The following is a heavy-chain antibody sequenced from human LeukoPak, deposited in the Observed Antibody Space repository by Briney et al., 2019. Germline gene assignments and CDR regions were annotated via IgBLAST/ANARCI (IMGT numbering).Heavy chain of an antibody. D-gene: IGHD5-12*01. V-gene: IGHV3-53*04. J-gene: IGHJ4*02. CDR1: GFTVSSNY. Sequence: GGSLRLSCAASGFTVSSNYMTWVRQAPGKGLEWVSLIYSAGGTYYTDSVKGRFTISRHSSKNTLYLQMNSLRGEDTAVYYCTRIRGYSAYDFNYWGQGTLVTVSS. CDR3: TRIRGYSAYDFNY. CDR2: IYSAGGT.